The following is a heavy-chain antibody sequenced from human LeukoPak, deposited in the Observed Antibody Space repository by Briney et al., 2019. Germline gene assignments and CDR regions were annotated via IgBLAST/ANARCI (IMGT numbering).Heavy chain of an antibody. CDR3: VAGMGNY. CDR2: INSDGQIT. V-gene: IGHV3-74*01. Sequence: GGSLRLSCAASGFTFSTYWMHWVRQVPGKGLVWVSRINSDGQITTYADSFKGRFTISRNNARTMAYLQMNSRRAEDTAVIYCVAGMGNYWREGPLVPV. J-gene: IGHJ4*02. D-gene: IGHD6-13*01. CDR1: GFTFSTYW.